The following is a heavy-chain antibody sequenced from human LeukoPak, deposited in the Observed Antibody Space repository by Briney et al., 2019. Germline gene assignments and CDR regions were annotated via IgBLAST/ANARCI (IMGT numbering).Heavy chain of an antibody. Sequence: KASETLSLTCTVSGGSISSSSYYWGWIRQPPGKGLEWIGSIYYSGSTYYNPSLKSRVTISVDTSKNQFSLKLSSVTAADTAVYYCARGPDTAMVNGPYFDYWGQGTLVTVSS. D-gene: IGHD5-18*01. CDR2: IYYSGST. V-gene: IGHV4-39*07. J-gene: IGHJ4*02. CDR3: ARGPDTAMVNGPYFDY. CDR1: GGSISSSSYY.